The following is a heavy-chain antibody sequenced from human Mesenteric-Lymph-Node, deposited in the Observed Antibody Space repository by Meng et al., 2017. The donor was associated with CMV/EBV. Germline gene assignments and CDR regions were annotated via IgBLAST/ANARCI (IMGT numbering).Heavy chain of an antibody. Sequence: GSLRLSCAVYGGSFSDYYWTWIRQPPGKGLEWIGEINHSGSTNYHPSLKNRVTISVDTSKNQFSLKLSSVTAADTAVYYCARDGMIVSGNWFDPWGQGTLVTVSS. J-gene: IGHJ5*02. V-gene: IGHV4-34*01. CDR2: INHSGST. D-gene: IGHD3-22*01. CDR1: GGSFSDYY. CDR3: ARDGMIVSGNWFDP.